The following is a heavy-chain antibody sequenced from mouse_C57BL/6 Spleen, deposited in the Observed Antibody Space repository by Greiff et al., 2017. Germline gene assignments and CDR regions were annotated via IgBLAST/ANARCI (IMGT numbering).Heavy chain of an antibody. V-gene: IGHV1-63*01. CDR3: ARRGRDWYFDV. D-gene: IGHD3-1*01. CDR2: IYPGGGYT. J-gene: IGHJ1*03. Sequence: QVQLQQPGAELVRPGTSVKMSCKASGYTFTNYWIGWAKQRPGHGLEWIGDIYPGGGYTNYNEKFKGKATLTADKSSSTAYMQFSSLTSEYSAIYYCARRGRDWYFDVWGTGTTVTVSS. CDR1: GYTFTNYW.